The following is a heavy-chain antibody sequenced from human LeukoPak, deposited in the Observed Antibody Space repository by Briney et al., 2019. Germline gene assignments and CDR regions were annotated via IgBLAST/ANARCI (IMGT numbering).Heavy chain of an antibody. CDR1: GGSISSGGYY. D-gene: IGHD3-3*01. V-gene: IGHV4-61*08. J-gene: IGHJ4*02. CDR2: IYYSGTT. CDR3: ARVTLYFDFSTGNHYYFDS. Sequence: PSQTLSLTCTVSGGSISSGGYYWSWIRQHPGKGLEWIGYIYYSGTTTYNPSLKSRVTISIDTSKNQFSLQLTSVTAADTAVYYCARVTLYFDFSTGNHYYFDSWGQGTLVIVSS.